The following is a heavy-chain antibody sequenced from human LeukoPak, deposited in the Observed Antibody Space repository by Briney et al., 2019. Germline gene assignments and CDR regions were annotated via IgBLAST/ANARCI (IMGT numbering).Heavy chain of an antibody. CDR1: GGSFSGYY. CDR2: INHSGST. D-gene: IGHD6-19*01. Sequence: PSETLSLTCAVYGGSFSGYYWSWIRQPPGKGLEWIGEINHSGSTNYNPSLKSRVTISVDTSKNQFSLKLSSVTAADTAVYYCARETDSSGWYVDYWGQRTLVTVSS. J-gene: IGHJ4*02. CDR3: ARETDSSGWYVDY. V-gene: IGHV4-34*01.